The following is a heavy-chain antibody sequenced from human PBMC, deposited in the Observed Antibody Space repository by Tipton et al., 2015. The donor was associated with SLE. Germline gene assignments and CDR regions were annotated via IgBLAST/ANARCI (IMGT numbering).Heavy chain of an antibody. Sequence: SGAEVKKPGASVKVSCKASGYTFTGSYMHWMRQAPGQGLEWMGRINPNSGGTNYAQKFQGRVTMTRDTSISTAYMELSRLRSDDTAVYYCARPRGGGYSGYDPFDYWGQGTLVTVSS. CDR1: GYTFTGSY. J-gene: IGHJ4*02. V-gene: IGHV1-2*06. CDR2: INPNSGGT. CDR3: ARPRGGGYSGYDPFDY. D-gene: IGHD5-12*01.